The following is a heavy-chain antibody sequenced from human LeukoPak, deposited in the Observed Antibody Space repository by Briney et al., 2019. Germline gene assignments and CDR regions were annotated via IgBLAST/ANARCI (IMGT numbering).Heavy chain of an antibody. J-gene: IGHJ1*01. D-gene: IGHD2-15*01. V-gene: IGHV3-23*01. CDR3: AKDLTCSGGSCYSAGLQAEYFQH. CDR1: GFTFSSYA. Sequence: GGSLRLSCAASGFTFSSYAMSWARQAPGKGLEWVSAISGSGGSTYYADSVKGRFTISRDNSRNTLYLQMNSLRAEDTAVYYCAKDLTCSGGSCYSAGLQAEYFQHWGQGTLVTVSS. CDR2: ISGSGGST.